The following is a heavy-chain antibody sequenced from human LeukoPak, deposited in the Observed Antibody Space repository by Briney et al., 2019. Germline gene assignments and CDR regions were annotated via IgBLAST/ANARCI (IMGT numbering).Heavy chain of an antibody. Sequence: PSETLSLTCTVSGDSISSYYRSWIRQPPGKGLEWIGYIYTSGGTNYIPSLKGRVTISIDTPKNQFSLKLSSVTAADTAVYYCARLFGYSGGDVGYWGQGTPVTVSS. J-gene: IGHJ4*02. D-gene: IGHD2-21*02. CDR1: GDSISSYY. CDR3: ARLFGYSGGDVGY. CDR2: IYTSGGT. V-gene: IGHV4-4*09.